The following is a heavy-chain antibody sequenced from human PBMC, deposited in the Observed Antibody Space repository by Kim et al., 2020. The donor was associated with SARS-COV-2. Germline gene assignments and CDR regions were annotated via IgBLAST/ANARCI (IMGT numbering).Heavy chain of an antibody. CDR3: ARGDWELPCQFET. Sequence: YYGDSVKGRFSSSRDNAGKSLFLQMNSRSVEDTATYYCARGDWELPCQFETWGQGTVVTVSS. V-gene: IGHV3-7*03. D-gene: IGHD1-26*01. J-gene: IGHJ5*02.